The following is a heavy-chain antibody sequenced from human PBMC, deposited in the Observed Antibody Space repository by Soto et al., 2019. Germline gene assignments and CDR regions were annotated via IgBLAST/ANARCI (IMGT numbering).Heavy chain of an antibody. Sequence: SETLSLTCTVSGDSISDYSWSWIRQPPGKGLEWIGYIYYTGSTNYNLYLRSRGTISADTYKNQFSLNLRSVTAADTAMYYCARGAGSSGYKHDTHDVWGQGNTVGV. CDR1: GDSISDYS. D-gene: IGHD3-22*01. CDR3: ARGAGSSGYKHDTHDV. V-gene: IGHV4-59*01. CDR2: IYYTGST. J-gene: IGHJ6*02.